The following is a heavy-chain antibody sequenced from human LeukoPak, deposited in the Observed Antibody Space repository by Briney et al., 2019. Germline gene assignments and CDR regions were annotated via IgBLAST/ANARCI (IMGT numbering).Heavy chain of an antibody. CDR1: GYTFTGYY. Sequence: ASVKVSCKASGYTFTGYYMHWVRQAPGQGLEWMGRINPNSGGTNNAQKFQGRVTMTRDTSTSTAYMQLSSLRSDDTAVYYCATTDPNRGGTAVNWGQGTLVTVSS. D-gene: IGHD3-16*01. CDR3: ATTDPNRGGTAVN. J-gene: IGHJ4*02. CDR2: INPNSGGT. V-gene: IGHV1-2*02.